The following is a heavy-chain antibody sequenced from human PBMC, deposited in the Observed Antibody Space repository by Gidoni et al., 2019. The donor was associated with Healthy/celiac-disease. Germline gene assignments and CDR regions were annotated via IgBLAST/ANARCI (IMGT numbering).Heavy chain of an antibody. CDR2: IRRSSSTI. CDR3: ARVRCSSTSCDYFDY. CDR1: GFTFSSYS. V-gene: IGHV3-48*01. D-gene: IGHD2-2*01. J-gene: IGHJ4*02. Sequence: EVQLVESGGGLVQPGGSLRLSCATSGFTFSSYSRNWVRQAPGKGLEWVSSIRRSSSTIYYADSVKGRFTISRDNAKNSLYLQMNSLRAEDTAVYYCARVRCSSTSCDYFDYWGQGTLVTVSS.